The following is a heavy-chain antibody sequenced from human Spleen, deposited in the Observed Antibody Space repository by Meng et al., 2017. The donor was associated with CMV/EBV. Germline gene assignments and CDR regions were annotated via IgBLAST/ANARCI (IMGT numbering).Heavy chain of an antibody. CDR3: ARGAAVAKNYYYGMDV. Sequence: GGSLRLSCATSGFTVRNNYMSWVRQAPGKGLEWVSSISSSSSYIYYADSVKGRFTISRDNAKNSLYLQMNSLRAEDTAVYYCARGAAVAKNYYYGMDVWGQGTTVTVSS. J-gene: IGHJ6*02. CDR2: ISSSSSYI. D-gene: IGHD6-19*01. V-gene: IGHV3-21*01. CDR1: GFTVRNNY.